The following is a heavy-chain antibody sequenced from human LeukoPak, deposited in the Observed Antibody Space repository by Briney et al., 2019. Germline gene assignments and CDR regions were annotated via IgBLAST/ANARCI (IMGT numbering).Heavy chain of an antibody. V-gene: IGHV4-59*01. CDR3: ARLGYYGSGSYPDY. Sequence: PSETLSLTCTVSGGSIGYYWSWFRQPPGKGLEWIGYIYYSGSTNYNPSLRSRVTISVDTSKNQLFLRLSSVTAADTAVYYCARLGYYGSGSYPDYWGQGTLVTVSS. J-gene: IGHJ4*02. CDR2: IYYSGST. CDR1: GGSIGYY. D-gene: IGHD3-10*01.